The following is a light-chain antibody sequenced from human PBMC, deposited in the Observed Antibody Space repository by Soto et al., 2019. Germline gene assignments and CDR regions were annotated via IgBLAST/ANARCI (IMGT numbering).Light chain of an antibody. CDR1: SSDVGGYNY. CDR2: EVN. V-gene: IGLV2-14*01. J-gene: IGLJ2*01. CDR3: SSYTSSSALVV. Sequence: QSVLTQPASVSGSPGQSITISCTGTSSDVGGYNYVSWYQQHPGKAPKLMIYEVNNRPPGVSNRYSASKSGNTASLTSAGLQPEDEADYYCSSYTSSSALVVFGGGTELTVL.